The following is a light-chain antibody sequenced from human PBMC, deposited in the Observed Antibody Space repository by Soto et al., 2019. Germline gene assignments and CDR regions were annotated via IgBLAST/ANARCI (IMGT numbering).Light chain of an antibody. CDR2: NNN. CDR3: ATWDDSLNGVI. J-gene: IGLJ2*01. CDR1: SSNIGNNT. V-gene: IGLV1-44*01. Sequence: QSVLTQPPSASGTPGQRVTISCSGSSSNIGNNTVAWYQQLPGTAPKLLMYNNNQRPSGVPDRFSGSKSGTSASLAISGLQSDDEAHYHCATWDDSLNGVIFGGGTKLTVL.